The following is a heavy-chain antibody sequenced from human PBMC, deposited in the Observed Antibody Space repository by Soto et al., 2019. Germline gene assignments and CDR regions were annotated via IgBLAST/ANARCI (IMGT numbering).Heavy chain of an antibody. V-gene: IGHV3-30-3*01. J-gene: IGHJ4*02. Sequence: GGSLRLSCAASGFTFSSYAMHWVRQAPGKGLEWVAVISYDGSNKYYADSVKGRFTISRDNSKNTLYLQMNSLRAEDTAVYYCARERLSSGWPTGFDYWGQGTLVTVSS. CDR3: ARERLSSGWPTGFDY. CDR2: ISYDGSNK. D-gene: IGHD6-19*01. CDR1: GFTFSSYA.